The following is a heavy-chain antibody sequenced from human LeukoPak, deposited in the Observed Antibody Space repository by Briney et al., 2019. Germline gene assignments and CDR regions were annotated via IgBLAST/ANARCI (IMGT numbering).Heavy chain of an antibody. CDR3: ARNWGSHR. CDR2: IKQYGSEK. V-gene: IGHV3-7*01. CDR1: GFTFCSHW. J-gene: IGHJ4*02. D-gene: IGHD3-16*02. Sequence: GGSLRLSCAVSGFTFCSHWMSWVPQAPGKGVEWVANIKQYGSEKYYVDSVKSRFTISRDNAKNALYLQMNSRRAEDTAVYCCARNWGSHRWGQGTLVGVSS.